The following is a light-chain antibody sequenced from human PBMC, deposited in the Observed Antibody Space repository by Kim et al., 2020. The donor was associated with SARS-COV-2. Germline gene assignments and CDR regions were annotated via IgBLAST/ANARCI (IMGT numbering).Light chain of an antibody. CDR3: QQYTAYPYT. J-gene: IGKJ2*01. CDR2: DAS. Sequence: DIQMTQSPSTLSASVGDTVTIICRASQSISSWLAWYQQRPGKAPELLIYDASALRSGVASRFGGSGFETEFTLTIYSLQPDDFATYFCQQYTAYPYTFGQGTKLEI. V-gene: IGKV1-5*02. CDR1: QSISSW.